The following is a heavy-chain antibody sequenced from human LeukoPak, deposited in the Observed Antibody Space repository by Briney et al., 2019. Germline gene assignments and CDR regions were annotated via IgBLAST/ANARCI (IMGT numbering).Heavy chain of an antibody. V-gene: IGHV1-69*13. J-gene: IGHJ4*02. CDR1: GGTFSSYA. CDR3: ARVHLPCSGSYQCLDY. CDR2: IIPIFGTA. Sequence: GASVKVSCKASGGTFSSYAISWVRQAPGQGLEWMGGIIPIFGTANYAQKFQGSVTITADESTSTAYMELSSLRSEDTAVYYCARVHLPCSGSYQCLDYWGQGTLVTVSS. D-gene: IGHD1-26*01.